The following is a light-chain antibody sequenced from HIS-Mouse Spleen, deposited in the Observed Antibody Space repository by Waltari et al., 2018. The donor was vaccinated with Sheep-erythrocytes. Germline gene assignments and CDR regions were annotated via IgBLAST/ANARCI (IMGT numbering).Light chain of an antibody. CDR3: GTWDSSLSAGV. V-gene: IGLV1-51*01. Sequence: QSVLTQPPSVSAAPGQKVTIPCSGSSSNLGKNSVSWYQQLPGTAPKLLIYDNNKRPSGIPDRFSGSKSGTSATLGITGLQTGDEADYYCGTWDSSLSAGVFGGGTKLTVL. J-gene: IGLJ3*02. CDR1: SSNLGKNS. CDR2: DNN.